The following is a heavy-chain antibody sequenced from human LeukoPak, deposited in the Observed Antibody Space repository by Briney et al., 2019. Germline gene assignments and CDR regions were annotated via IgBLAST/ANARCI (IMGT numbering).Heavy chain of an antibody. CDR2: IYYSGST. D-gene: IGHD2-2*01. Sequence: KPSETLSPTCTVSGGSISSYYWSWIRQPPGKGLEWIGYIYYSGSTNYNPSLKSRVTISVDTSKNQFPLKLSSVTAADTAVYYCARALPEYCSSTSCFVFDPWGQGTLVTVSS. CDR3: ARALPEYCSSTSCFVFDP. J-gene: IGHJ5*02. CDR1: GGSISSYY. V-gene: IGHV4-59*01.